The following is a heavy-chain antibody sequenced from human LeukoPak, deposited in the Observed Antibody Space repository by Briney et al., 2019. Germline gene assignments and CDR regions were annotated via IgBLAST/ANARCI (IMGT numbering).Heavy chain of an antibody. Sequence: ASVKVSCKASGYTFTSYAISWVRQAPGQGVEWMGGIIPIIGTANYAQKFQGRVTIPTDESTSTAYMELSSLRSEDTAVYYCARALIVVPAATHYYYYYYMDVWGKGTTVTVSS. D-gene: IGHD2-2*01. CDR1: GYTFTSYA. CDR2: IIPIIGTA. CDR3: ARALIVVPAATHYYYYYYMDV. J-gene: IGHJ6*03. V-gene: IGHV1-69*05.